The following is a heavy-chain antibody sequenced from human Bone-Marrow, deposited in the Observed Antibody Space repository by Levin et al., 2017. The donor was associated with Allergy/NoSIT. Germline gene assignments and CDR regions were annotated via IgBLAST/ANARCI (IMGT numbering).Heavy chain of an antibody. CDR2: ISSSSSYI. J-gene: IGHJ5*02. D-gene: IGHD3-3*01. Sequence: ETLSLTCAASGFTFSSYSMNWVRQAPGKGLEWVSSISSSSSYIYYADSVKGRFTISRDNAKNSLYLQMNSLRAEDTAVYYCARDMDDFWSGYYRNWFDPWGQGTLVTVSS. V-gene: IGHV3-21*01. CDR3: ARDMDDFWSGYYRNWFDP. CDR1: GFTFSSYS.